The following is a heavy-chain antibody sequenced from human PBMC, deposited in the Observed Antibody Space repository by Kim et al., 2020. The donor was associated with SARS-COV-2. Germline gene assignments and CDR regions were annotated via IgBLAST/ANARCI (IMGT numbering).Heavy chain of an antibody. J-gene: IGHJ3*01. CDR2: IRSDESKR. Sequence: GGSLRLSCTASGFTFSPFAMHWVRHAPGKGLEWVAVIRSDESKRYYAESVKDRFTISRDNSKNTLYLQMNSLRAEDTTIYFCARNFGSATMIGDVWGLGTVVTVSS. CDR1: GFTFSPFA. CDR3: ARNFGSATMIGDV. D-gene: IGHD3-10*01. V-gene: IGHV3-33*01.